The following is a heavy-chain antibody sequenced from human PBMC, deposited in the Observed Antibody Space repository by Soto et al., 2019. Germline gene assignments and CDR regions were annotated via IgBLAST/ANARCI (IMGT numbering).Heavy chain of an antibody. V-gene: IGHV3-48*01. CDR3: AKIGTYLRLDV. D-gene: IGHD3-10*01. Sequence: EVQLVESGGGLVQPGGSLRLSCAVSGFTFSSYSMNWVRQAPGKGLEWVSYISSGSGTTYYADSVKGRFSISRDNANNSLYLKMNSLRVEDTAVYYCAKIGTYLRLDVWGQGTTVTVSS. CDR2: ISSGSGTT. J-gene: IGHJ6*02. CDR1: GFTFSSYS.